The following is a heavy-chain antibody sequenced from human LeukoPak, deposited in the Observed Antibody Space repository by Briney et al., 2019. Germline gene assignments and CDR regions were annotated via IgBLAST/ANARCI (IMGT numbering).Heavy chain of an antibody. CDR2: IYPGDSDT. V-gene: IGHV5-51*01. CDR1: GYSFTNYW. J-gene: IGHJ4*02. Sequence: GASLKISCKGSGYSFTNYWIGWVRQMPGKGLEWMGIIYPGDSDTRYSPSFQGQVTISADKSITTAYLQWSSLKASDTAMYYCAKRRDGYNLWVFDYWGQGTLVTVSS. CDR3: AKRRDGYNLWVFDY. D-gene: IGHD5-24*01.